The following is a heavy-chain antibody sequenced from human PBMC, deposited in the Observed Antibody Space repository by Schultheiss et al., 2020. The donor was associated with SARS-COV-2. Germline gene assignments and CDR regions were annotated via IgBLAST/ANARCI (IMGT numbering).Heavy chain of an antibody. D-gene: IGHD2-2*01. CDR3: AREGPYRYCSSIRCYNAFDT. J-gene: IGHJ3*02. Sequence: GGSLRLSCAASGFTFSSYWMHWVRQAPGKGLEWVSYISSSSSYTNYADSVKGRFTISRDNAKNSLYLQMNSLRAEDTAVYYCAREGPYRYCSSIRCYNAFDTWGQGTMVTVSS. CDR1: GFTFSSYW. V-gene: IGHV3-21*05. CDR2: ISSSSSYT.